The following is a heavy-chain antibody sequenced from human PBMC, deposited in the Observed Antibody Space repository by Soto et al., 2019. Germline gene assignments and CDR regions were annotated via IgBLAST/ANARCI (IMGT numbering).Heavy chain of an antibody. CDR3: ARLPYYYDSRGHPPDY. CDR1: GYSFTTYR. J-gene: IGHJ4*02. V-gene: IGHV5-51*01. Sequence: GESLKISCKCSGYSFTTYRIGWVRQMPGKGLEWMGIIYPGDSDTTYSPSLQGQVTISVDKSINTAYLQWSSLKASDTAMYYCARLPYYYDSRGHPPDYWGQGTLVTVSS. CDR2: IYPGDSDT. D-gene: IGHD3-22*01.